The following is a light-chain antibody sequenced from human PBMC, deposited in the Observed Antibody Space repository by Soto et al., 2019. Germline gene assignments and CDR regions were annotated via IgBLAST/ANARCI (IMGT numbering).Light chain of an antibody. V-gene: IGKV3-15*01. Sequence: YVSTGGIDTLSCRASQSVRSNLAWYQHKPGQAPRLLIYDGSTRALGIPARFSGSESGTEFALTIRCLQSEDFAVYFCQQYGDWPITSGDGTRLEIK. CDR3: QQYGDWPIT. J-gene: IGKJ5*01. CDR2: DGS. CDR1: QSVRSN.